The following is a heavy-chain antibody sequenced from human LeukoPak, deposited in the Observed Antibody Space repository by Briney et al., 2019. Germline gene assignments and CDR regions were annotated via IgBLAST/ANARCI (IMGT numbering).Heavy chain of an antibody. J-gene: IGHJ4*02. CDR3: AKQREVGYYDSSGPYYFDY. V-gene: IGHV3-23*01. Sequence: PGGSLRLSCAASGFTFSSYAMSWVRQAPGKGLEWVSAISGSGGSTYYADSVKGRFTISRDNSKNTLYLQMNSLRAEDTAVYYCAKQREVGYYDSSGPYYFDYWGQGTLVTVSS. CDR1: GFTFSSYA. CDR2: ISGSGGST. D-gene: IGHD3-22*01.